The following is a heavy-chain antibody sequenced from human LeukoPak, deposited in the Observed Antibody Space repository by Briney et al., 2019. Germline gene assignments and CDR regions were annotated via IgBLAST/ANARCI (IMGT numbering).Heavy chain of an antibody. CDR3: ARDLAFSRLDY. Sequence: GGSLRLSCAASGFTFSEYWMDWVRQAPGKGLEWVASINPDGIKRYSADSVKGRFTISRDNARNSLYLQMDSLRVEDTAFYYCARDLAFSRLDYWGQGVLVTVSS. CDR1: GFTFSEYW. CDR2: INPDGIKR. J-gene: IGHJ4*02. D-gene: IGHD2/OR15-2a*01. V-gene: IGHV3-7*01.